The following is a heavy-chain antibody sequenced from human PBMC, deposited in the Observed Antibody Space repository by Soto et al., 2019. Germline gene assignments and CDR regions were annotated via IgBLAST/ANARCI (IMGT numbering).Heavy chain of an antibody. Sequence: EVQLVESGGGLVQPGGSLRLSCAASGFIFSSYWMSWVRQAPGKGLEWVAYIKQDGSDKYYVDSVKGRFTISRDNAKNSLYLQMHSLRADDTAIYYCVRPGDDAFDIWGQGTMVTVSS. CDR1: GFIFSSYW. D-gene: IGHD1-1*01. CDR2: IKQDGSDK. J-gene: IGHJ3*02. V-gene: IGHV3-7*01. CDR3: VRPGDDAFDI.